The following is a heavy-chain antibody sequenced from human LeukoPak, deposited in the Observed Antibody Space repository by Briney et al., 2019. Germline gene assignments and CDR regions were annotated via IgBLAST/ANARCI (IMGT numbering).Heavy chain of an antibody. V-gene: IGHV3-9*01. J-gene: IGHJ4*02. CDR3: ARTYYDYVWGSYLFDY. D-gene: IGHD3-16*01. CDR2: ISWNSGSI. CDR1: GFTFDDYA. Sequence: GGSLRLSCAASGFTFDDYAMHWVRQAPGKGLEWVSGISWNSGSIGYADSVKGRFTISRDNAKNSLYLQMNSLRAEDTAVYYCARTYYDYVWGSYLFDYWGQGTLVTVSS.